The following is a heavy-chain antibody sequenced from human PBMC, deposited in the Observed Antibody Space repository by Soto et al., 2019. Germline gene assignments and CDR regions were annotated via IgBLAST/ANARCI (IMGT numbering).Heavy chain of an antibody. CDR3: EKEGGYNHFDF. Sequence: QVQLVESGGGVVQPGGSLRLSCAASGFTFRGYGLHWVRQAPDKGLEWVAMMTYDGRTAYYIDSVKGRFSISRDNSKEYMHMQRNSLTPEATAVYSCEKEGGYNHFDFWGHGTLVTVSS. V-gene: IGHV3-30*18. D-gene: IGHD1-1*01. CDR1: GFTFRGYG. CDR2: MTYDGRTA. J-gene: IGHJ4*01.